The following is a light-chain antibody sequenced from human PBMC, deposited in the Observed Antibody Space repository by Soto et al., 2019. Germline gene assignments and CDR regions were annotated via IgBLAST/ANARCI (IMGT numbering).Light chain of an antibody. J-gene: IGLJ2*01. CDR3: QSYDRSLTVV. CDR1: SSNIGAGYD. Sequence: QSVLTQPPSVSVAPGQRVTISCTGSSSNIGAGYDVHWYQQVPGTAPKLLIYGNINRPSGVPDRFSGSKSGTSASLAITGLQADDEAEYYCQSYDRSLTVVFGGGTKLTVL. CDR2: GNI. V-gene: IGLV1-40*01.